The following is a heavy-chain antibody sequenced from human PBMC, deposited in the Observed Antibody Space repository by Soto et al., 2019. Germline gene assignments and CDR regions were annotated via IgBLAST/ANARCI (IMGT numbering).Heavy chain of an antibody. V-gene: IGHV3-30-3*01. D-gene: IGHD2-2*01. CDR2: ISYDGSNK. CDR1: GFTFSSYA. CDR3: ARDVVHCSTLEWDV. J-gene: IGHJ6*02. Sequence: GGSLRLSCAASGFTFSSYAMHWVRQAPGKGLEWVAVISYDGSNKYYADSVKGRFTISRDNSKNTLYLQMNSLRAEDTAVYYCARDVVHCSTLEWDVWGQGTTVTVSS.